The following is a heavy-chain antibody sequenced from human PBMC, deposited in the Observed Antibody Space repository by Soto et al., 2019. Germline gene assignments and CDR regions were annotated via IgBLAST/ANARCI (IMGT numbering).Heavy chain of an antibody. CDR1: GFTFSSYW. V-gene: IGHV3-74*01. J-gene: IGHJ4*02. Sequence: GGSLRLSCAASGFTFSSYWMHWVRQAPGKGLVWVSRINTDGSSTNYADSAKGRFTISRDNAKNTLYLQMNSLRAEDTAVYYCASITEALPGFWGQGTLVTVSS. CDR3: ASITEALPGF. D-gene: IGHD3-10*01. CDR2: INTDGSST.